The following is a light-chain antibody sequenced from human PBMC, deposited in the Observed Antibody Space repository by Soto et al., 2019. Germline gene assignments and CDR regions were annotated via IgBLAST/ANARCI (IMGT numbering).Light chain of an antibody. Sequence: DIQMTQSPSSLSAAMGDRVTITCRASQDINKYLNWYRQTPGKAPNLLIFATSTLHSGVPSRFSGSRSGTDFSLTISSLQPEDFATYYCQQSYSSPYTFGQGTKLEF. CDR3: QQSYSSPYT. CDR1: QDINKY. CDR2: ATS. V-gene: IGKV1-39*01. J-gene: IGKJ2*01.